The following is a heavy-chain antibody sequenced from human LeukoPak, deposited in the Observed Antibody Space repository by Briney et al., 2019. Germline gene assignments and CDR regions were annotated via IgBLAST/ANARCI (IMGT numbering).Heavy chain of an antibody. D-gene: IGHD2-15*01. CDR2: IYYSGST. J-gene: IGHJ4*02. V-gene: IGHV4-39*01. CDR1: GFTFSGYH. CDR3: ARLVCGGGSCPAEFDY. Sequence: GSLRLSCAASGFTFSGYHINWIRQPPGKGLEWIGSIYYSGSTYYNPSLKSRVTISIDMSKNQFSLKLSSVTATDTAVYYCARLVCGGGSCPAEFDYWGQGTLVTVSS.